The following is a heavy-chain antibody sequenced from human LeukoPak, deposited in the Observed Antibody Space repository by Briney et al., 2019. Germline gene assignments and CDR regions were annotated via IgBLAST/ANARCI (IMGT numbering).Heavy chain of an antibody. V-gene: IGHV1-2*02. CDR2: INPNSGGT. J-gene: IGHJ4*02. D-gene: IGHD5-18*01. CDR1: GYTFTGYY. Sequence: ASVKVSCKASGYTFTGYYMHCVRQAPGQGLEWMGWINPNSGGTNYAQKFQGRVTMTRDTSISTAYMELSRLRSDDTAVYYCARGDTAMVTSRFDYWGQGTLVTVSS. CDR3: ARGDTAMVTSRFDY.